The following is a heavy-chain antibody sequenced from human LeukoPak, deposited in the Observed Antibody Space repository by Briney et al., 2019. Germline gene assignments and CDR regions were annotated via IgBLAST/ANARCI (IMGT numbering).Heavy chain of an antibody. J-gene: IGHJ4*02. V-gene: IGHV3-23*01. D-gene: IGHD6-19*01. Sequence: GGSLRLSCAASGFTFSSYAMSWVRQAPGKGLEWVSAISGSGGSTYYADSVKGRFTISRDNSKNTLYLQMNSLRAEDTAVYYCARDKKWLVRFDYWGQGTLVTVSS. CDR1: GFTFSSYA. CDR3: ARDKKWLVRFDY. CDR2: ISGSGGST.